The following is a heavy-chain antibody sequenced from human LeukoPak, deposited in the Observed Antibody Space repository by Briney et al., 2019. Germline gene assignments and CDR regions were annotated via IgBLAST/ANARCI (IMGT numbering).Heavy chain of an antibody. CDR2: INPNSGGT. D-gene: IGHD2-2*01. CDR1: GYTFTSYG. CDR3: ARCGYCSSTSCSRGAFDI. V-gene: IGHV1-2*04. Sequence: ASVKVSCKASGYTFTSYGISWVRQAPGQGLEWMGWINPNSGGTNYAQKFQGWVTMTRDTSISTAYMELSRLRSDDTAVYYCARCGYCSSTSCSRGAFDIWGQGTMVTVSS. J-gene: IGHJ3*02.